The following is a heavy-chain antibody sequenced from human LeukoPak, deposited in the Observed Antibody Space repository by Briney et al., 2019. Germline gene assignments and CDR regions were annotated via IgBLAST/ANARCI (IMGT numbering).Heavy chain of an antibody. CDR3: ARDMRYCSGGSCYSNYFDY. CDR2: IIPIFGTA. V-gene: IGHV1-69*13. D-gene: IGHD2-15*01. J-gene: IGHJ4*02. Sequence: RASVKVSCKASGGTFSSYAISWVRQAPGQGLEWMGGIIPIFGTANYAQKFQGRVTITADESTSTAYMELSSLRSKDTAAYYCARDMRYCSGGSCYSNYFDYWGQGTLVTVSS. CDR1: GGTFSSYA.